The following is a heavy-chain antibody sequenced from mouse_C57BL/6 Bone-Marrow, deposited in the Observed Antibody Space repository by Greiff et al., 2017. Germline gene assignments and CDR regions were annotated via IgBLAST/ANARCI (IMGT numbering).Heavy chain of an antibody. D-gene: IGHD3-2*01. V-gene: IGHV7-3*01. CDR2: IRNKANGYTK. J-gene: IGHJ2*01. CDR1: GFTFTDYY. Sequence: EVKLEESGGGLVQPGGSLSLSCAASGFTFTDYYMSWVRQPPGKALEWLGFIRNKANGYTKEYSASVKGRFTISRDNYQSILYLQMNALRAEDSATYYCARYPNRQSVLDYWGQGTTLTVSS. CDR3: ARYPNRQSVLDY.